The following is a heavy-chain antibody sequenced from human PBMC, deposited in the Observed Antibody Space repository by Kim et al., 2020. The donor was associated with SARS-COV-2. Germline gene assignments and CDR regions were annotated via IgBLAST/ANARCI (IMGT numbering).Heavy chain of an antibody. CDR1: GFTVSSNY. J-gene: IGHJ4*02. CDR2: IYSGGST. D-gene: IGHD6-13*01. CDR3: ARVSSSSWKYMDY. Sequence: GGSLRLSCAASGFTVSSNYMSWVRQAPGKGLEWVSVIYSGGSTYYADSVKGRFTISRDNSKNTLYLQMNSLRAEDTAVYYCARVSSSSWKYMDYWGQGTLVTVSS. V-gene: IGHV3-53*01.